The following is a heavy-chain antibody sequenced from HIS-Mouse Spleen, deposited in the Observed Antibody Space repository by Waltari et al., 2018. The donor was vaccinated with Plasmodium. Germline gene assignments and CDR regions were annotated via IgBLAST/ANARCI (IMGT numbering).Heavy chain of an antibody. Sequence: EVQLVESGGGLVQPGGYLRLSCADSGLTLSSYWVSWVRQAPGKGLEWVANIKQDGSEKYYVDSVKGRFTISRDNAKNSLYLQMNSLRAEDTAVYYCASSWYWYFDLWGRGTLVTVSS. D-gene: IGHD6-13*01. J-gene: IGHJ2*01. CDR1: GLTLSSYW. CDR2: IKQDGSEK. V-gene: IGHV3-7*01. CDR3: ASSWYWYFDL.